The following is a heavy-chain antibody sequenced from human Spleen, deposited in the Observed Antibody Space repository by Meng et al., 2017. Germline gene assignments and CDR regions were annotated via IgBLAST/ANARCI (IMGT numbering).Heavy chain of an antibody. CDR3: ARGPTTMAHDFDY. CDR2: INHSGST. Sequence: QVQLQHGGAGLLKPSEPLSLTCVVPGGSFSDYYWSWFRQPPGKGLEWIGEINHSGSTNYNPSLESRATISVDTSQNNLSLKLSSVTAADSAVYYCARGPTTMAHDFDYWGQGTLVTASS. J-gene: IGHJ4*02. V-gene: IGHV4-34*01. CDR1: GGSFSDYY. D-gene: IGHD4-11*01.